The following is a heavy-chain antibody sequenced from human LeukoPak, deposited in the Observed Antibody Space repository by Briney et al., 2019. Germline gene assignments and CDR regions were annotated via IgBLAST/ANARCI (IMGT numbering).Heavy chain of an antibody. V-gene: IGHV3-33*01. Sequence: GGSLRLSCAASGFTFRSCGMHCVRQAPGKGLEWVAVIWYDGSNKYYADSVKGRFTISRDNSKNTVYLQINSLRAEDTAVYYCVRDRTNYGDYWGQGTLVTVSS. D-gene: IGHD1-7*01. CDR2: IWYDGSNK. J-gene: IGHJ4*02. CDR1: GFTFRSCG. CDR3: VRDRTNYGDY.